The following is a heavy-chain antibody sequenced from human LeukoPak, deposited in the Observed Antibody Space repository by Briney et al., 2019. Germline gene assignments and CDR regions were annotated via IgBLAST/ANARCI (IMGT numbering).Heavy chain of an antibody. J-gene: IGHJ4*02. CDR3: AREYYYDSSGYGGY. D-gene: IGHD3-22*01. CDR2: ISYDGSNK. Sequence: GGSLRLSCAASGFTFSSYAMQWVRQAPGKGLEWVEVISYDGSNKYYADSVKGRFTISRDNSKNTLYLQMNSLRAEDTAVYYCAREYYYDSSGYGGYWGQGTLVTVSS. V-gene: IGHV3-30*04. CDR1: GFTFSSYA.